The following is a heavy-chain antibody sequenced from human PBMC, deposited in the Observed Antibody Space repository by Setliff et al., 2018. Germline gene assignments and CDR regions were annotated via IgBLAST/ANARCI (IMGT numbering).Heavy chain of an antibody. CDR3: ARGADYHDTSGYSH. J-gene: IGHJ4*02. V-gene: IGHV4-34*01. Sequence: SETLSLTCAVYGGSFSYYYWTWIRQPPGKGLEWIGEINHSGSTNYNPSLKSRVTISVDTSKNQFSLKVNSVTAADTAVYYCARGADYHDTSGYSHWGQGTLVT. D-gene: IGHD3-22*01. CDR1: GGSFSYYY. CDR2: INHSGST.